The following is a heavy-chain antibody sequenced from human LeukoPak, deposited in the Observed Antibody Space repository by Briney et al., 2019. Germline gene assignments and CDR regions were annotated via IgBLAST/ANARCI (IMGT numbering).Heavy chain of an antibody. CDR2: IYTSGST. Sequence: SETLSLTCTVSGGSISSYYWSWIRQPAGKGLEWIGRIYTSGSTNYNPSLKSRVTMSVDTSKNQFSLKLSSVTAADTAVYYCARGRATVTMMGNYFDYWGQGTLVTVSS. CDR3: ARGRATVTMMGNYFDY. D-gene: IGHD4-17*01. V-gene: IGHV4-4*07. CDR1: GGSISSYY. J-gene: IGHJ4*02.